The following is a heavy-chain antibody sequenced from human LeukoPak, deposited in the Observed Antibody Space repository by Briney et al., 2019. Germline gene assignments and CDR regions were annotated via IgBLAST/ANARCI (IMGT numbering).Heavy chain of an antibody. Sequence: GGSLRLSCAASGFSFSDYGTHWVRQAPGKGLEWVTFMQYDGSVIFYADSVKGRFTISRDNSKNTVYLQMSSLRTEDTAVYFCAQDVPIERVPGVGPGSWGQGTLVTVSS. CDR1: GFSFSDYG. J-gene: IGHJ5*02. D-gene: IGHD2-8*01. CDR3: AQDVPIERVPGVGPGS. CDR2: MQYDGSVI. V-gene: IGHV3-30*02.